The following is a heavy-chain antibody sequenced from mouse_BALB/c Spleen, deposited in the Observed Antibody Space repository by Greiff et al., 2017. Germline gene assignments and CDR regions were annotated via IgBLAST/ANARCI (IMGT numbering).Heavy chain of an antibody. V-gene: IGHV1-20*02. CDR2: INPYNGDT. CDR1: GYSFTGYF. CDR3: ARWRFSPYYFDY. J-gene: IGHJ2*01. Sequence: VQLQQSGPELVKPGASVKISCKASGYSFTGYFMNWVMQSHGKSLEWIGRINPYNGDTFYNQKFKGKATLTVDKSSSTAHMELRSLASEDSAVYYCARWRFSPYYFDYWGQDTTLTVSS.